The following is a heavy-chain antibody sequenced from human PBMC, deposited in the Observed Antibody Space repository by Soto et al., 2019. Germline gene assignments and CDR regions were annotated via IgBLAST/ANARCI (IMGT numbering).Heavy chain of an antibody. J-gene: IGHJ4*02. CDR1: GGSVSSGSYY. CDR2: IYYSGST. CDR3: ARVHIVVVTAIQSPYYFDY. Sequence: SETLSLTCTVSGGSVSSGSYYWSWIRQPPGKGLEWIGYIYYSGSTNYNPSLKSRVTISVDTSKNQFSLKLSSVTAADTAVYYCARVHIVVVTAIQSPYYFDYWGQGTLVTVSS. V-gene: IGHV4-61*01. D-gene: IGHD2-21*02.